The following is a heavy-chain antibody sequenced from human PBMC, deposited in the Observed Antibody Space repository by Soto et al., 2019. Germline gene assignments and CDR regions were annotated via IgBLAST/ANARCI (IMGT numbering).Heavy chain of an antibody. CDR3: ASTEGGSYGPVWRWFDP. Sequence: PSETLSLTCAVSGGSISSGGYSWSWIRQPPGKGLEWIGYIYHSGSTYYNPSLKSRVTISVDRSKNQFSLKLSSVTAADTAVYYCASTEGGSYGPVWRWFDPWGQGTLVTVSS. D-gene: IGHD5-18*01. CDR2: IYHSGST. V-gene: IGHV4-30-2*01. J-gene: IGHJ5*02. CDR1: GGSISSGGYS.